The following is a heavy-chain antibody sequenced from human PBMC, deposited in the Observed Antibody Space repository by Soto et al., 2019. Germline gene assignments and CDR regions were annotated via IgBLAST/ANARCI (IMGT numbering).Heavy chain of an antibody. J-gene: IGHJ4*02. CDR2: ISSSSSYI. V-gene: IGHV3-21*01. CDR3: ASGYRYCSSTSCQPVYFDY. CDR1: GFTFSSYS. Sequence: GGSLRLSCAAPGFTFSSYSMNWVRQAPGKGLEWVSSISSSSSYIYYADSVKGRFTISRDNAKNSLYLQMNSLRAEDTAVYYCASGYRYCSSTSCQPVYFDYWGQGTLVTVSS. D-gene: IGHD2-2*01.